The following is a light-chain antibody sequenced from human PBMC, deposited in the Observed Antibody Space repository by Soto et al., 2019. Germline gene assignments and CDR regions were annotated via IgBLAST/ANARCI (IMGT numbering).Light chain of an antibody. Sequence: QSVLTQPASVSGSPGQSITISCTGTSSDVGGYNYVSWYQQHPGKAPKLMIYEVSNRPSGVSFRFSGSKSGNTASLTISGLQAEDEADYYCASWDDSLSAVLFGGGTKLTVL. CDR1: SSDVGGYNY. CDR2: EVS. V-gene: IGLV2-14*01. CDR3: ASWDDSLSAVL. J-gene: IGLJ2*01.